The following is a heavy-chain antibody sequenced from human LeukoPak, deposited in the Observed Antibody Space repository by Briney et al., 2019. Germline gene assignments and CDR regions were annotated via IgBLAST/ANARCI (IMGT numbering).Heavy chain of an antibody. CDR1: GYTLTSYG. D-gene: IGHD2-15*01. CDR2: ISAYNGNT. V-gene: IGHV1-18*01. J-gene: IGHJ4*02. CDR3: ARDSGCSGGSCYLDY. Sequence: ASVKVSCKASGYTLTSYGISWVRQAPGQGLEWMGWISAYNGNTNYAQKLQGRVTMTTDTSTSTAYMELRSLRSDDTAVYYCARDSGCSGGSCYLDYWGQGTLVTVSS.